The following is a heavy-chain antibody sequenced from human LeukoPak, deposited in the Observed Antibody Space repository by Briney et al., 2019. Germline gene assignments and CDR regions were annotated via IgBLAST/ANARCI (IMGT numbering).Heavy chain of an antibody. CDR2: IYYSGST. V-gene: IGHV4-59*11. D-gene: IGHD3-9*01. CDR3: ARRYFAHDYFDY. J-gene: IGHJ4*02. Sequence: SETLSLTCTVSGGSISSHYWSWIRQPPGKGLEWIGYIYYSGSTNYNPSLKSRVTISVDTSKNQFSLKLSSVTAADTAVYYCARRYFAHDYFDYWGQGTLVTVSS. CDR1: GGSISSHY.